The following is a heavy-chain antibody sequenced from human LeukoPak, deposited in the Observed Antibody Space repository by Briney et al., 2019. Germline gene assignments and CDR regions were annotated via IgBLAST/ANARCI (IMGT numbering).Heavy chain of an antibody. CDR1: GFIFSDYA. V-gene: IGHV3-30*04. CDR2: MSYDGSRS. D-gene: IGHD3-22*01. CDR3: ARTRITMIVGLASRFDY. Sequence: GGSLRLSCVISGFIFSDYAMHWVRQAPGKGLEWVTLMSYDGSRSFYTDSVKGRFTISRDNAKNSLYLQMNSLRAEDTAVYYCARTRITMIVGLASRFDYWGQGTLVTVSS. J-gene: IGHJ4*02.